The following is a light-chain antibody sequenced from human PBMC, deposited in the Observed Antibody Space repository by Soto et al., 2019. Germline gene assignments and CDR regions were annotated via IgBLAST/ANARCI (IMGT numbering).Light chain of an antibody. CDR2: VDS. Sequence: YELTQPPSVSVAPGQTARITCGGNNIESKSVHWYQQRLGQAPVLVIYVDSDRPSGIPDRFSASTSGNTAALTISRVEAGDEADYYCQVWDTISDHYVFGSGTKVTV. CDR1: NIESKS. CDR3: QVWDTISDHYV. V-gene: IGLV3-21*02. J-gene: IGLJ1*01.